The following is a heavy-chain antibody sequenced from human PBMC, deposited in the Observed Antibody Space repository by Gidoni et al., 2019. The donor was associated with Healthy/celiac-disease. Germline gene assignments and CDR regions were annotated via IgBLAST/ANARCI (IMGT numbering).Heavy chain of an antibody. Sequence: EVQLVQSGAEVKKHGESLKISCKGSGYSFTSYWIGWVRQMPGKGLEWMGIIYPGDSDTRYSPSFQGQVTISADKSISTAYLQWSSLKASDTAMYYCARLLTLYGGYARYYFDYWGQGTLVTVSS. D-gene: IGHD5-12*01. CDR1: GYSFTSYW. CDR2: IYPGDSDT. CDR3: ARLLTLYGGYARYYFDY. J-gene: IGHJ4*02. V-gene: IGHV5-51*01.